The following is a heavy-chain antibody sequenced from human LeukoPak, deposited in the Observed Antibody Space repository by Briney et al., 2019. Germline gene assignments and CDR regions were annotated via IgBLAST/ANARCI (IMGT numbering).Heavy chain of an antibody. V-gene: IGHV4-34*01. CDR3: ARGQGDTAMVTGYFDY. CDR1: GGSISGYY. J-gene: IGHJ4*02. CDR2: INHSGST. D-gene: IGHD5-18*01. Sequence: SETLSLTCTVSGGSISGYYWSWIRQPPGKGLEWIGEINHSGSTNYNPSLKSRVTISVDTSKNQFSLKLSSVTAADTAVYYCARGQGDTAMVTGYFDYWGQGTLVTVSS.